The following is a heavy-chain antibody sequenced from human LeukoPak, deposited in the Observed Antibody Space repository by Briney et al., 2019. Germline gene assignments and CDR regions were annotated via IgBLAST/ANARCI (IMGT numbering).Heavy chain of an antibody. Sequence: GRSLRLSCAASGFTFSSYAMHWVRQAPGKGLEWVAVISYDGSNKYYADSAKGRFTISRDNSKNTLYLQMNSLRAEDTAVYYCARAGYSYVTRIVDYWGQGTLVTVSS. CDR2: ISYDGSNK. V-gene: IGHV3-30-3*01. CDR1: GFTFSSYA. CDR3: ARAGYSYVTRIVDY. J-gene: IGHJ4*02. D-gene: IGHD5-18*01.